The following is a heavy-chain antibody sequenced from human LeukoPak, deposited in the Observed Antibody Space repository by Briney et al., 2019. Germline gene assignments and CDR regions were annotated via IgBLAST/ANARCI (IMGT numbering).Heavy chain of an antibody. CDR3: ARTRITVTTRSWDY. V-gene: IGHV3-23*01. Sequence: AGGSLRLSCVGSGFTFRSHAMSWVRQAPEKGLEFVSGIYENGGTTYYADSVKGRFSISRDNAKNSLYLQINSLRAEDTAVYYCARTRITVTTRSWDYWGQGTLVTVSS. CDR1: GFTFRSHA. CDR2: IYENGGTT. D-gene: IGHD4-17*01. J-gene: IGHJ4*02.